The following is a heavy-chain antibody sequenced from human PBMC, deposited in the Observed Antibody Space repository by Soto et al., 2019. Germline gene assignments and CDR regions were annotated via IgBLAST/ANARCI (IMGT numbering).Heavy chain of an antibody. J-gene: IGHJ4*02. Sequence: EVQLLESGGGLVQPGGSLRLSCAASGFTFSGYAMNWVRQAPGKGLEWVSGISGSGGSTYYADSVKGRFTISRDNSKITRYLQMNSLGAEDTAVYYCAPLPVTTGFDYWGQGTLVTVSS. CDR2: ISGSGGST. CDR1: GFTFSGYA. D-gene: IGHD4-17*01. V-gene: IGHV3-23*01. CDR3: APLPVTTGFDY.